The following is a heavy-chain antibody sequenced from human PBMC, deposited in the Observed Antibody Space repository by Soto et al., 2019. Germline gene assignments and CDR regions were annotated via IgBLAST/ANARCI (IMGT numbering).Heavy chain of an antibody. J-gene: IGHJ4*02. V-gene: IGHV1-18*01. D-gene: IGHD3-10*01. Sequence: QVQLVQSGAEVKKPGASVKVSCKASGYTFTSYGISWVRQAPGQGLEWMGWINPYNGNTNYEKKVQGRVTMTTDTPTRTAYMELRSLRSDDTAVYYCARDLSYMNFDYWGQGTLVTVSS. CDR1: GYTFTSYG. CDR3: ARDLSYMNFDY. CDR2: INPYNGNT.